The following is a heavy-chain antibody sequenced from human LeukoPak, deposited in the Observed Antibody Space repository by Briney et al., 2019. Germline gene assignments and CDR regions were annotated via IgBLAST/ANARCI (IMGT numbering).Heavy chain of an antibody. V-gene: IGHV4-34*01. CDR3: ARGRIAKIVMVLSFHYGMDV. CDR1: GGSFTDYF. J-gene: IGHJ6*02. Sequence: SETLSLTCDVFGGSFTDYFWTWIRQSPGKGLEWIGEINDYTGNTNYNPSLNSRVSISLEKSKNQFSLELRSVTAADTAVYYCARGRIAKIVMVLSFHYGMDVWGQGTTVTVSS. D-gene: IGHD3-22*01. CDR2: INDYTGNT.